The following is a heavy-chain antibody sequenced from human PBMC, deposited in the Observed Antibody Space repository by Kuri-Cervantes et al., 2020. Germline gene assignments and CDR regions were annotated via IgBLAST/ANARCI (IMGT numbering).Heavy chain of an antibody. CDR1: GYTFTSYD. CDR3: ARVGYCSSTSCPRGAFDI. J-gene: IGHJ3*02. Sequence: ASVKVSCKASGYTFTSYDINWVRQATGQGLEWMGWMNPNSGNTGYAQKFQGRVTITADESTSTAYMELSSLRSEDTAVYYCARVGYCSSTSCPRGAFDIWGQGTMVTVSS. V-gene: IGHV1-8*01. D-gene: IGHD2-2*01. CDR2: MNPNSGNT.